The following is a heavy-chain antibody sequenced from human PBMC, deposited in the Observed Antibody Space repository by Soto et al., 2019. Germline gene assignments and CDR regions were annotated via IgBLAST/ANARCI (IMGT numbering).Heavy chain of an antibody. CDR3: AKDTYYDFWSGDDAFDI. CDR1: GFTFDDYA. Sequence: GGSLSLSCAASGFTFDDYAMHWVRQAPGKGLEWVSGISWNSGSIGYADSVKGRFTISRDNAKNSLYLQMNSLRAEDTALYYCAKDTYYDFWSGDDAFDIWGQGTMVTVSS. CDR2: ISWNSGSI. D-gene: IGHD3-3*01. J-gene: IGHJ3*02. V-gene: IGHV3-9*01.